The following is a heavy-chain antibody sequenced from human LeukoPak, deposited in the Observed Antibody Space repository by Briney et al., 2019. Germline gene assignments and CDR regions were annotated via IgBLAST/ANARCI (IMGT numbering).Heavy chain of an antibody. CDR1: GYTFTSNH. CDR2: ISPSGGST. D-gene: IGHD5-24*01. V-gene: IGHV1-46*01. J-gene: IGHJ5*02. CDR3: ARDNSVRDEAWWFNP. Sequence: ASVKVSCKAFGYTFTSNHMHWVRQARGQGPEWMGVISPSGGSTTYAQKFQGRVTLTRDMSTSTDYLELSSLRSEDTAVYYCARDNSVRDEAWWFNPWGQGTLVTVSS.